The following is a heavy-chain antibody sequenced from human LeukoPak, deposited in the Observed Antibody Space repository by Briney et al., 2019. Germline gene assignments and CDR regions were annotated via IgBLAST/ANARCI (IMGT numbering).Heavy chain of an antibody. Sequence: GGSLRLSCAASGFTFSSYWMHWVRHAPGKGLVWVSLINTDGSSTTYADSVKGRFTISRGNAKNTLYLQMNSLRAEDTAVYYCARDTYDSSGYYYGPFDYWGQGTLVTVSS. CDR2: INTDGSST. V-gene: IGHV3-74*01. D-gene: IGHD3-22*01. CDR3: ARDTYDSSGYYYGPFDY. CDR1: GFTFSSYW. J-gene: IGHJ4*02.